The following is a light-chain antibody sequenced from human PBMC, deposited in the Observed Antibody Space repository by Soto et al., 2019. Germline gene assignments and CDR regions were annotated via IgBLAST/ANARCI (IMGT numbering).Light chain of an antibody. CDR3: QQYDYWHQFT. Sequence: EIVMTQSPATLSVSPGERATLSGRASQTVNTYLDWYQHRPGQATTLLIYGASARATGITARFSGSGTWTEFNLSINSLQSEACALYYCQQYDYWHQFTFGQGTKVVI. CDR2: GAS. CDR1: QTVNTY. J-gene: IGKJ1*01. V-gene: IGKV3-15*01.